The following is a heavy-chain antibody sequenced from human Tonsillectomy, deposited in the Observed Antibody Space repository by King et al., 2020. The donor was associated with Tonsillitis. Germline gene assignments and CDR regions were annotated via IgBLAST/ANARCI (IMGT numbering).Heavy chain of an antibody. CDR1: GGSISSSSYY. Sequence: QLQESGPGLVKPSETLSLTCTVSGGSISSSSYYWGWIRQPPGKGLEWIGSIYYSGSTYYNPSLKSRVTISVDTSKNQFSLKLSPVTAADTAVYYCAGYHYYDSRGYEGGHDAFDIWGQGTMVTVSS. J-gene: IGHJ3*02. V-gene: IGHV4-39*07. D-gene: IGHD3-22*01. CDR2: IYYSGST. CDR3: AGYHYYDSRGYEGGHDAFDI.